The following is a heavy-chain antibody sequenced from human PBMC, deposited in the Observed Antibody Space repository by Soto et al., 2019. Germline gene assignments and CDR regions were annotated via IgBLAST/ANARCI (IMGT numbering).Heavy chain of an antibody. CDR3: TLRNDVLIRPFYD. D-gene: IGHD1-1*01. V-gene: IGHV4-34*01. CDR2: INHSGST. CDR1: GGSFSGYY. Sequence: PSETLSLTCAVYGGSFSGYYWSWIRQPPGKGLEWIGEINHSGSTSYNPSLKCRVTISVDTSKNQFSLKLSSVTAADTAVYYCTLRNDVLIRPFYDWGYRILVTV. J-gene: IGHJ4*01.